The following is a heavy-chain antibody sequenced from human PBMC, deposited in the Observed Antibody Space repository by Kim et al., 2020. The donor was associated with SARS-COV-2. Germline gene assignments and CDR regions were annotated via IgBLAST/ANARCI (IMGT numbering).Heavy chain of an antibody. CDR3: AREIYGGATTG. CDR2: ISGSGGST. Sequence: GGSLRLSCAASGFTLSSYAMSWVRQAPGQGLEWNSVISGSGGSTYYADSVRSRFSISRDNTKNRLYLQMNSLRAEDTAAYYCAREIYGGATTGWGQESL. CDR1: GFTLSSYA. D-gene: IGHD1-26*01. V-gene: IGHV3-23*01. J-gene: IGHJ4*02.